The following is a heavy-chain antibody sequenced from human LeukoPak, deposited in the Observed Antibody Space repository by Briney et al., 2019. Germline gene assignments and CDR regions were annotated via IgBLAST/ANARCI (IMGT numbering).Heavy chain of an antibody. V-gene: IGHV4-59*01. J-gene: IGHJ3*02. CDR3: ARALRLWGGNSGIAFDI. CDR1: GGSISGYY. D-gene: IGHD4-23*01. Sequence: SETLSLTCTVSGGSISGYYWSWIRQPPGKGLEWIGYIYNSGSTNYNHSLKSRVTISEDMSNNQFSLKLGSVTAANTAVYHCARALRLWGGNSGIAFDIWGQGTVVTVSS. CDR2: IYNSGST.